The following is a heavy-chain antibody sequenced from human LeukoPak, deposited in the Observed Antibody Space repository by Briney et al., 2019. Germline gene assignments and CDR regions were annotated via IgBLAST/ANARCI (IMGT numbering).Heavy chain of an antibody. J-gene: IGHJ5*01. D-gene: IGHD6-19*01. Sequence: GASVKVSCKASGGTFSSYAISWVRQAPRHELEWMGGIIPIFGTANYAQKFQGRVTITTDESTSTAYMELSSLRSEDTAVYYCARDSSGWFDYWGQGTLVTVSS. V-gene: IGHV1-69*05. CDR3: ARDSSGWFDY. CDR1: GGTFSSYA. CDR2: IIPIFGTA.